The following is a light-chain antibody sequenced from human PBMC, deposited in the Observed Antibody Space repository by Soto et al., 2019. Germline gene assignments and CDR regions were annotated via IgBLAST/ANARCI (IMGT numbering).Light chain of an antibody. CDR2: GNN. CDR3: AAWDDSLNGPV. J-gene: IGLJ1*01. V-gene: IGLV1-44*01. Sequence: QSVLTQPPSASGTPGQRVSISCSGSSSNIGSNSVNWYQQLPGTAPKLLIYGNNQRPSGVPDRISGSKSGTSASLAISGLQSEDEADYYCAAWDDSLNGPVFGTGTKLTVL. CDR1: SSNIGSNS.